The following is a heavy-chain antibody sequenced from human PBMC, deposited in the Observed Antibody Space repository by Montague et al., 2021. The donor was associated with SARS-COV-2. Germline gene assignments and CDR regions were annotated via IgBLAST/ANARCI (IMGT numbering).Heavy chain of an antibody. CDR1: GFPLSTSGMC. Sequence: PALVKPSQTLTLTCTFSGFPLSTSGMCVSWIRQPPGKALEWRARIDWDDDKHYSTSLKTRLTISKDTSKNQVVLTMTNMDPVDTATYYCARSSVVRGVSLDYWGQGTLVTVSS. CDR2: IDWDDDK. D-gene: IGHD3-10*01. J-gene: IGHJ4*02. CDR3: ARSSVVRGVSLDY. V-gene: IGHV2-70*11.